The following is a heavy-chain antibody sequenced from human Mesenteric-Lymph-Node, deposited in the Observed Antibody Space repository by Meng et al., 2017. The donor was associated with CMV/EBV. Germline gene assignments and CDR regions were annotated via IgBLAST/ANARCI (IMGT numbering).Heavy chain of an antibody. J-gene: IGHJ4*02. CDR1: LCSGGYC. V-gene: IGHV4-30-2*01. CDR2: IYRSGST. Sequence: LCSGGYCWRSLRQPPAKGLEWVGYIYRSGSTCYDPSLKRRVTISVDRSKTQFSLKLSSVTAADTAVYCCARGLGDRSDYYPLFDYWGQGTLVTVSS. CDR3: ARGLGDRSDYYPLFDY. D-gene: IGHD3-22*01.